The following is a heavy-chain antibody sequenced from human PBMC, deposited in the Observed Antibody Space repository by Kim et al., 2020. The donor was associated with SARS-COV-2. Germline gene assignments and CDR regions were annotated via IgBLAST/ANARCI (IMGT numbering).Heavy chain of an antibody. D-gene: IGHD2-2*01. CDR3: AKDKSGGLPVVPAAVLFDY. CDR2: ISYDGSNK. CDR1: GFTFSSYG. V-gene: IGHV3-30*18. Sequence: GGSLRLSCAASGFTFSSYGMHWVRQAPGKGLEWVAVISYDGSNKYYADSVKGRFTISRDNSKNTLYLQMNSLRAEDTAVYYCAKDKSGGLPVVPAAVLFDYWGQGTLVTVSS. J-gene: IGHJ4*02.